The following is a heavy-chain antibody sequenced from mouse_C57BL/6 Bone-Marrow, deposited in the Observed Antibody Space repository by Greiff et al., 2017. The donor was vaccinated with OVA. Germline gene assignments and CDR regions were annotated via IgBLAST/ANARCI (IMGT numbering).Heavy chain of an antibody. CDR2: IWSGGST. J-gene: IGHJ4*01. D-gene: IGHD1-1*01. CDR3: ARTVYGSSPYYAMDY. Sequence: VKLVESGPGLVQPSQSLSITCTVSGFSLTSYGVHWVRQSPGKGLEWLGVIWSGGSTDYNAAFISRLSISKDNSKSQVFFKMNSLQADDTAIYYCARTVYGSSPYYAMDYWGQGTSVTVSS. V-gene: IGHV2-2*01. CDR1: GFSLTSYG.